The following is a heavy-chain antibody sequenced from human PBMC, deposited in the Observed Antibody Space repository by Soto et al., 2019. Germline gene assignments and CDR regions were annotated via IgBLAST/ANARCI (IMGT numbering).Heavy chain of an antibody. D-gene: IGHD3-10*01. Sequence: SETLSITCTVSGGSVSTYYWSWLRQPPGKGLEWISHLYNSGSTTYNPSLKSRVNISIDTSKNQFSLKLSSVTAADTAVYYCAGDRGVGGGFDPWGQGTQVTVSS. CDR3: AGDRGVGGGFDP. V-gene: IGHV4-59*02. CDR1: GGSVSTYY. CDR2: LYNSGST. J-gene: IGHJ5*02.